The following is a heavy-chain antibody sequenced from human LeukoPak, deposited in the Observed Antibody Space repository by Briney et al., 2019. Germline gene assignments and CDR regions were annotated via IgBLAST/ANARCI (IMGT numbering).Heavy chain of an antibody. V-gene: IGHV4-38-2*01. J-gene: IGHJ4*02. Sequence: PSETLSLTCAVSGYSISSGYYWGWIRQPPGKGLEWIGSIYHSGSTYYNPSLKSRVTISVDTSKSQFSLELSSVTAADTAVYYCARRSYYDSSGYYQLGGYYFDYWGQGTLVTVSS. CDR3: ARRSYYDSSGYYQLGGYYFDY. CDR1: GYSISSGYY. CDR2: IYHSGST. D-gene: IGHD3-22*01.